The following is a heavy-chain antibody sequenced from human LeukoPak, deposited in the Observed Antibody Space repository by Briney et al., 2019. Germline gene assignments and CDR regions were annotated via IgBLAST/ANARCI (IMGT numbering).Heavy chain of an antibody. CDR2: ISGSGGST. D-gene: IGHD3-16*02. V-gene: IGHV3-23*01. J-gene: IGHJ3*02. Sequence: PGGSLRLSCAASGFIFSDYYMSWIRQAPGKGLEWVSAISGSGGSTYYADSVKGRFTISRDNSKNTLYLQMNSLRAEDTAVYYCAKPYMITFGGVIVIGAFDIWGQGTMVTVSS. CDR3: AKPYMITFGGVIVIGAFDI. CDR1: GFIFSDYY.